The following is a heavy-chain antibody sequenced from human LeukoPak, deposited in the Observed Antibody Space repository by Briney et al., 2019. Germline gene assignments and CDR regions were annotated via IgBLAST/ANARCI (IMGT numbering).Heavy chain of an antibody. CDR3: AKDGGLWVSAHWGDS. CDR1: GFTFSSYT. Sequence: GGSLRLSCAASGFTFSSYTMSWVRQAPGKGLEWVSTITTSDGSTYYADSVKGRFTVSRDNSKNTLYLQMNSLRAEDTAVYYCAKDGGLWVSAHWGDSWGRGTLVTVSS. V-gene: IGHV3-23*01. J-gene: IGHJ4*02. CDR2: ITTSDGST. D-gene: IGHD7-27*01.